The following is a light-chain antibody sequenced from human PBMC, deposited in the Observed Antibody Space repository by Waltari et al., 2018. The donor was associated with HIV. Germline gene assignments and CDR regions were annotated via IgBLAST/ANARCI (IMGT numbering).Light chain of an antibody. V-gene: IGLV2-8*01. CDR3: SSYAGSNNLL. CDR2: EVS. J-gene: IGLJ2*01. Sequence: QSALTQPPSASGSPGQSVTISCTGTSSDVGGYNYVSWYQQHPGKAPKLMIYEVSKRPSGVPDRFSGSNSGNTASLTVSGLQADDEADYYCSSYAGSNNLLFGGGTKLTVL. CDR1: SSDVGGYNY.